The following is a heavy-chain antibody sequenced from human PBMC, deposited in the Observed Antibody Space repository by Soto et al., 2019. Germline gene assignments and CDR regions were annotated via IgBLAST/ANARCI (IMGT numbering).Heavy chain of an antibody. CDR2: KIPVVSMA. Sequence: QVHLVQSGAEMREPGSSVRVSCKASGGSLDSLTISWLRLAPGQGLEWMGRKIPVVSMASSAEKFQDRIKIDADKSTNTIYMEVTNLRSDDTAMDYCVGQMLEHRDSWSQGTPIIVSS. CDR3: VGQMLEHRDS. CDR1: GGSLDSLT. V-gene: IGHV1-69*02. D-gene: IGHD1-1*01. J-gene: IGHJ4*02.